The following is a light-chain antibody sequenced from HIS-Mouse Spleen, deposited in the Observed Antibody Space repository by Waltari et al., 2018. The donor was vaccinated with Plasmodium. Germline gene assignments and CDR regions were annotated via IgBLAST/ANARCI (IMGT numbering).Light chain of an antibody. CDR1: QGIRND. CDR2: AAS. V-gene: IGKV1-6*01. CDR3: QQYNSYLFT. Sequence: AIQMTQSPSSLSASVGDRVTIISRGSQGIRNDLGWYQQKPGKAPKLLISAASSLQSGVPSRFSGSGSGTDFTLTISSLQPEDFATYYCQQYNSYLFTFGPGTKVDIK. J-gene: IGKJ3*01.